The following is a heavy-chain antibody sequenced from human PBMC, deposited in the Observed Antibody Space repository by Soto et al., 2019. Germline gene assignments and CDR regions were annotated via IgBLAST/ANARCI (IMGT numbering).Heavy chain of an antibody. V-gene: IGHV1-69*13. CDR2: IVPIYRTA. Sequence: SVKVSCKASGGTLSSYRFNWVRQARGQGLEWLGGIVPIYRTADYAQKFQGRVTITADESTRTVYMELSSLKSQDTALYYCARDSGAKLSSSWGQGTMVTVYS. J-gene: IGHJ4*02. D-gene: IGHD6-13*01. CDR1: GGTLSSYR. CDR3: ARDSGAKLSSS.